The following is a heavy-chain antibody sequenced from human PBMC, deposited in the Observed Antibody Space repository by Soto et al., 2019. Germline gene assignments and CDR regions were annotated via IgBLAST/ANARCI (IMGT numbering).Heavy chain of an antibody. CDR1: GGSFSGYY. Sequence: QVQIQQWGAGLLKPSETLSLTCVVCGGSFSGYYWSWIRQSPGRGLEWIGEINHSGNSNYNPSLKSRITMSVDTAKNQLSLVLSSVTAADTALYYCARSKTFSPYYFDYWGQGTLVTVSS. D-gene: IGHD3-16*01. CDR3: ARSKTFSPYYFDY. V-gene: IGHV4-34*01. CDR2: INHSGNS. J-gene: IGHJ4*02.